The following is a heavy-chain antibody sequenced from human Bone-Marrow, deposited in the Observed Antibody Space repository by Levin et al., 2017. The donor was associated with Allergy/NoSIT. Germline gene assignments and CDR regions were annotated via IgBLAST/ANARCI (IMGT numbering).Heavy chain of an antibody. V-gene: IGHV4-39*01. CDR3: ARRTIWFRSLFFDY. CDR1: GGSISSSSYY. Sequence: SQTLSLTCTVSGGSISSSSYYWGWIRQPPGKGLEWIGSIYYSGSTYYNPSLKSRVTISVDTSKNQFSLKLSSVTAADTAVYYCARRTIWFRSLFFDYWGQGTLVTVSS. D-gene: IGHD3-10*01. CDR2: IYYSGST. J-gene: IGHJ4*02.